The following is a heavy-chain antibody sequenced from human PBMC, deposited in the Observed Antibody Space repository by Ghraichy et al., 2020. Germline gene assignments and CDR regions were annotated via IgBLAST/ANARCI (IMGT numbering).Heavy chain of an antibody. CDR3: ARGLRGHRTRNYYDSSGPIVRAFDI. V-gene: IGHV4-34*01. Sequence: SETLSLTCAVYGGSFSGYYWSWIRQPPGKGLEWIGEINHSGSTNYNPSLKSRVTISVDTSKNQFSLKLSSVTAADTAVYYCARGLRGHRTRNYYDSSGPIVRAFDIWGQGTMVTVSS. CDR2: INHSGST. CDR1: GGSFSGYY. J-gene: IGHJ3*02. D-gene: IGHD3-22*01.